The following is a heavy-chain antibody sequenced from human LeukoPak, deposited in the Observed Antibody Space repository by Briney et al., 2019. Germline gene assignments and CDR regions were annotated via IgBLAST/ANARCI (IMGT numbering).Heavy chain of an antibody. CDR2: LSGSGGAT. Sequence: GGSLRLSCAASGFTFSSYSMNWVRQAPGKGLEWVSVLSGSGGATYYADSVKGRFTISRDNSNNTLYLQMNSLRAEDTAVYYCARTTPSSSGWYNSWGQGTLVTVSS. D-gene: IGHD6-19*01. V-gene: IGHV3-23*01. CDR3: ARTTPSSSGWYNS. J-gene: IGHJ4*02. CDR1: GFTFSSYS.